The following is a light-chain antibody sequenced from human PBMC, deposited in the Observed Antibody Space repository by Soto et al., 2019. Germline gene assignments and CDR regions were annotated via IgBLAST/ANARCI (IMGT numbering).Light chain of an antibody. CDR1: QSVSSN. J-gene: IGKJ1*01. CDR3: QQYNNWLGT. CDR2: GAS. Sequence: EIVMTQSPATLSVSPGERATLSCRASQSVSSNLAWYQQKPGQAPRLLIYGASTRATGIPARFSGIGSGTEFTLTISSLQSEDFAVYYCQQYNNWLGTFGQGTKVEIK. V-gene: IGKV3-15*01.